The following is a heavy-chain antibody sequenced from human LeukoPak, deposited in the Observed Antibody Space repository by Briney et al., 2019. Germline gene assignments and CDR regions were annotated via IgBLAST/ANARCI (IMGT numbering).Heavy chain of an antibody. CDR1: GYTFTSYA. V-gene: IGHV1-3*01. D-gene: IGHD3-22*01. Sequence: ASVKVSCKASGYTFTSYAMHWVRQAPGQRLEWMGWINAGNGNTKYSQKFQGRVTITRDTSASTAYMELGSLRSEDTAVYYCARSNSYYDSSGYYQHWGQGTLVTVSS. J-gene: IGHJ1*01. CDR3: ARSNSYYDSSGYYQH. CDR2: INAGNGNT.